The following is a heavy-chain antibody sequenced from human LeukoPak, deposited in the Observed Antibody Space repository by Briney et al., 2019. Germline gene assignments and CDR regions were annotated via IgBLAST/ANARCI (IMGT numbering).Heavy chain of an antibody. J-gene: IGHJ4*02. D-gene: IGHD6-19*01. Sequence: SHTLSLTCAISGDSVSSNSAAWNWIRHSPSRGLEWLGRTYYWSKWYNDYAVSVKSRITINPDTSKNQFSLQLNSVTPEDTAVYYCARGGSSGWYEGFAYDYCGQGTLITVSS. CDR2: TYYWSKWYN. V-gene: IGHV6-1*01. CDR3: ARGGSSGWYEGFAYDY. CDR1: GDSVSSNSAA.